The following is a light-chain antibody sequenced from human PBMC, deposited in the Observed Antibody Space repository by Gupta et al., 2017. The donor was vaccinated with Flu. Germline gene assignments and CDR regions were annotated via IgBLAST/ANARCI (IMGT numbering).Light chain of an antibody. CDR2: DAS. CDR1: QDITNY. CDR3: QQDHNLPIT. J-gene: IGKJ4*01. V-gene: IGKV1-33*01. Sequence: DIQMTQSPSSLSASVGDRVTITCQASQDITNYLTWYRQKPGKAPELLIYDASILETGVPSRFRGGGSGTDFSFSISSLQPEDFATYYCQQDHNLPITFGGGTKVEIK.